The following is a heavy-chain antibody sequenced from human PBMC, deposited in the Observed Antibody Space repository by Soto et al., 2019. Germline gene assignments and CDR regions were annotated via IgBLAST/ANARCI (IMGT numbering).Heavy chain of an antibody. CDR3: AKDRGSSSQLHYYYGMDV. J-gene: IGHJ6*02. V-gene: IGHV3-30*18. D-gene: IGHD6-13*01. CDR2: ISYDGSNK. CDR1: GFTFSSYG. Sequence: GGSLRLSCAASGFTFSSYGMHWVRQAPGKGLEWVAVISYDGSNKYYADSVKGRFTISRDNSKNTLYLQMNSLRAEDTAVYYCAKDRGSSSQLHYYYGMDVWGQGTTVTVSS.